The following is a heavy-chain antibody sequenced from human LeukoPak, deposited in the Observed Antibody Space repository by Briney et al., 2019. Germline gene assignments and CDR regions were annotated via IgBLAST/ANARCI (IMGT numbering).Heavy chain of an antibody. CDR2: IYYSGSA. CDR1: GGSFSGYY. D-gene: IGHD4-23*01. CDR3: ARVGVDDSGNIIKYFFDY. Sequence: SETLSLTCAVYGGSFSGYYWSWIRRPPGKGLEWIGNIYYSGSANYNPSLKSRVIISVDTSKNQFSLKLSPVTAADTAVYYCARVGVDDSGNIIKYFFDYWGQGTLVTVSS. V-gene: IGHV4-59*01. J-gene: IGHJ4*02.